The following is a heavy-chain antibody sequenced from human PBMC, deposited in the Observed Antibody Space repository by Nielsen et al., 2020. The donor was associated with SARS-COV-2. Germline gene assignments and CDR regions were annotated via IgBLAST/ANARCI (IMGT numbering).Heavy chain of an antibody. CDR3: ARERDYVWGSYRPSDAFDI. CDR2: IKPNNGYT. D-gene: IGHD3-16*02. Sequence: WVRQAPGQGPEWMGYIKPNNGYTGYAQKFQGWVTMTRDTSISTAYMELSRLRSDDTAAYYCARERDYVWGSYRPSDAFDIWGQGTMVTVSS. J-gene: IGHJ3*02. V-gene: IGHV1-2*04.